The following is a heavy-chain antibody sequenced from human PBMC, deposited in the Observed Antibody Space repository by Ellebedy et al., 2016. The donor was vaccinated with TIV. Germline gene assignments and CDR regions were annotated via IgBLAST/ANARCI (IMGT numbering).Heavy chain of an antibody. CDR3: ARRGGVIVADAFDI. V-gene: IGHV4-30-2*01. J-gene: IGHJ3*02. CDR2: IYHSGST. CDR1: GGSISSGGYS. D-gene: IGHD3-16*02. Sequence: MPSETLSLTCAVSGGSISSGGYSRSSIRHPPGEGLEWIANIYHSGSTYYSPSPKNRVTISVDRSKSQFSLQLNSVTAADTAVYYCARRGGVIVADAFDIWGQGTMVTVSS.